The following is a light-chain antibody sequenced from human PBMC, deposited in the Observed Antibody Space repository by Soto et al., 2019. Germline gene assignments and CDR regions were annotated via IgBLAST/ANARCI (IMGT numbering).Light chain of an antibody. CDR2: GVS. Sequence: QLVLTQPASVSGSPGQSITISCTGTSSDIGGYNYVSWYQQHPGKAPKLMIYGVSNRPSGVSGRFFGSKSGNTASLTISGLQPEDEADYYCNSYRSSIIPVVFGGGTKLTVL. V-gene: IGLV2-14*01. J-gene: IGLJ2*01. CDR3: NSYRSSIIPVV. CDR1: SSDIGGYNY.